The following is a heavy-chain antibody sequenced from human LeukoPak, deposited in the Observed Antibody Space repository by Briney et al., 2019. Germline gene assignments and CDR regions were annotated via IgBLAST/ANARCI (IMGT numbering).Heavy chain of an antibody. CDR2: ISSSSSTI. V-gene: IGHV3-48*04. CDR3: ARDGGYSYGFSFDY. D-gene: IGHD5-18*01. J-gene: IGHJ4*02. CDR1: GFTFSSYS. Sequence: PGGSLRLSCAASGFTFSSYSMNWVRQAPGKGLEWVSYISSSSSTIYYADSVKGRFTISRDNAKNSLYLQMNSLRAEDTAVYYCARDGGYSYGFSFDYWGQGTLVTVSS.